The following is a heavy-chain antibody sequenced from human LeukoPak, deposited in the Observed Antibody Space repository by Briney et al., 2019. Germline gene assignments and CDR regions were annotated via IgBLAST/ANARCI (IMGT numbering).Heavy chain of an antibody. CDR1: GGSISSYS. D-gene: IGHD5-12*01. Sequence: SETLSLTCTVSGGSISSYSWSWMRQPAGKGLEWIGRIYPRESPNYNPSLKSRVIVSVDKSKNQFSLKLRSVTAADTAVYYCAREWHHVFDYWGQGNLVTVSS. J-gene: IGHJ4*02. CDR3: AREWHHVFDY. CDR2: IYPRESP. V-gene: IGHV4-4*07.